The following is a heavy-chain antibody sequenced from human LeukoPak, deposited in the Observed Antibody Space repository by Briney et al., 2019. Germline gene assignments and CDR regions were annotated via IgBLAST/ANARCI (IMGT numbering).Heavy chain of an antibody. D-gene: IGHD3-22*01. CDR2: IYHSGST. V-gene: IGHV4-38-2*02. CDR3: ARADGDYDSSGYHDY. Sequence: SETLSLTCTVSGYSISSGYYWGWIRQPPGKGLEWIGSIYHSGSTYYNPSLKSRVTISVDTFKNQFSLKLSSVTAADTAVYYCARADGDYDSSGYHDYWGQGTLVTVSS. J-gene: IGHJ4*02. CDR1: GYSISSGYY.